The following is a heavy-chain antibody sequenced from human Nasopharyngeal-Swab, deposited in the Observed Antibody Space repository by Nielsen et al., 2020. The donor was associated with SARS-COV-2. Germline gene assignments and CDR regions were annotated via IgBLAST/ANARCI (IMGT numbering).Heavy chain of an antibody. V-gene: IGHV3-30*18. CDR1: GFAFRNFD. CDR3: AKEASVVFDFYYGMDV. D-gene: IGHD3-9*01. J-gene: IGHJ6*02. CDR2: ISDDGSKK. Sequence: GESLKISCAVSGFAFRNFDTHWVRQVPAMGLEWVAVISDDGSKKYYADSVKGRFTISRDNSKNTVSLQMHSLRPEDAAVYYCAKEASVVFDFYYGMDVWGQGTTVNVSS.